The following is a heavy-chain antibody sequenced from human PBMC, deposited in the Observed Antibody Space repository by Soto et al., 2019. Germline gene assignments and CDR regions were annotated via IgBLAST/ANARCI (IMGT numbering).Heavy chain of an antibody. CDR2: IYSGGST. Sequence: GASLRLSCAASGFTVSSNYMSWVRQAPGKGLEWVSVIYSGGSTYYADSVKGRFTISRDNSKNTLYLQMNSLRAEDTAVYYCARDARQMYYDFWTGGYYGMDVWGQGTTVTVSS. J-gene: IGHJ6*02. V-gene: IGHV3-53*01. CDR3: ARDARQMYYDFWTGGYYGMDV. D-gene: IGHD3-3*01. CDR1: GFTVSSNY.